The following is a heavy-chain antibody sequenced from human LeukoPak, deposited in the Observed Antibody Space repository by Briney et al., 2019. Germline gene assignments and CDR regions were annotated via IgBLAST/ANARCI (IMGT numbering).Heavy chain of an antibody. CDR2: IIPIFGTA. Sequence: SVTVSCKVSGGTFSSYAISWVRQAPGQGLEWMGGIIPIFGTANYAQKFQGRVTITADKSTSTAYMELSSLRSEDTAVYYCASARYCSSTSCHLSDWFDPWGQGTLVTVSS. CDR3: ASARYCSSTSCHLSDWFDP. CDR1: GGTFSSYA. D-gene: IGHD2-2*01. V-gene: IGHV1-69*06. J-gene: IGHJ5*02.